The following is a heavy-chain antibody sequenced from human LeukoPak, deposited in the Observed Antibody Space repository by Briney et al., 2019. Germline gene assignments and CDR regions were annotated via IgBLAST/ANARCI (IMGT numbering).Heavy chain of an antibody. CDR3: ARGVGSSESNYFDP. CDR1: GGSITSGNFY. J-gene: IGHJ5*02. Sequence: TLSLTCTVSGGSITSGNFYWSWIRQPAGKGLEWIGGIYNTGSTNCNPSLKSRVTISVDRSKNPFSLMLKSVTAADTAVYYCARGVGSSESNYFDPWGQGTQATVSS. CDR2: IYNTGST. D-gene: IGHD1-26*01. V-gene: IGHV4-61*02.